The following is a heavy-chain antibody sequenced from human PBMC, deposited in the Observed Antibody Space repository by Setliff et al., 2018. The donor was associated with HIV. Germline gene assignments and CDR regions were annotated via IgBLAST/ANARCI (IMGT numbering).Heavy chain of an antibody. V-gene: IGHV3-21*01. D-gene: IGHD1-26*01. CDR1: DFSLYDFN. CDR3: ARNRGRWELLRDYYYYYMDV. CDR2: ISSTTGYI. Sequence: PGGSLRLSCEASDFSLYDFNMNGVRQAPGKGLEWVSSISSTTGYIFYATSVKGRFIISRDNAKNSLYLQMDSLRAEDTAVYYCARNRGRWELLRDYYYYYMDVWGKGTTVTVSS. J-gene: IGHJ6*03.